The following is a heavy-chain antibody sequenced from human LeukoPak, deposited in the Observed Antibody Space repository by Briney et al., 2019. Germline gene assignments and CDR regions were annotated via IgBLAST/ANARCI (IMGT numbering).Heavy chain of an antibody. CDR1: GFTFSSYS. Sequence: PGGALRLSCAASGFTFSSYSMNWGRQAPGKGLEWVSSISSSSSEIYYADSVKGRFTISRDNAKNSLYLQMNTRTAEDTAEYYCARGNLGSDSPAAYWGEGTLVTVSS. D-gene: IGHD2-2*01. CDR2: ISSSSSEI. J-gene: IGHJ4*02. V-gene: IGHV3-21*01. CDR3: ARGNLGSDSPAAY.